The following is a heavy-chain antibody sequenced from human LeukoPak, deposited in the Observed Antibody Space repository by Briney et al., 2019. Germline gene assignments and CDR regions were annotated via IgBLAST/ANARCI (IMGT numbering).Heavy chain of an antibody. CDR3: AKFEHYYGSGSYYRPYYYCYYMDV. J-gene: IGHJ6*03. CDR2: ISGSGGST. V-gene: IGHV3-23*01. CDR1: GFTFSSYA. Sequence: GGSLRLSCAASGFTFSSYAMSWVRQAPGKGLEWVSAISGSGGSTYYADSVKGRFTISRDNSKNTLYLQMNSLRAEGTAVYYCAKFEHYYGSGSYYRPYYYCYYMDVWGKGTTVTVSS. D-gene: IGHD3-10*01.